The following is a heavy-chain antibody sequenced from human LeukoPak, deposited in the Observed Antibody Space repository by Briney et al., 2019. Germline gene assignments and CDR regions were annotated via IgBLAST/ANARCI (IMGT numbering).Heavy chain of an antibody. J-gene: IGHJ3*02. CDR3: ARAPLTMIVVANSAFDI. V-gene: IGHV1-18*01. D-gene: IGHD3-22*01. CDR1: GYTFTSYG. CDR2: FSAYNGNT. Sequence: ASVKASCKASGYTFTSYGISWVRQAPGQGLEWMAWFSAYNGNTNYAQKFQGRVTMTTDTSTSTAYMELRSLRSDDTAVYYCARAPLTMIVVANSAFDIWGQGTMVTVSS.